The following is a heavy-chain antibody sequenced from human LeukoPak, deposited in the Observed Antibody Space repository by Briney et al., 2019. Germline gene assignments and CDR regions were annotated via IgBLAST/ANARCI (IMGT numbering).Heavy chain of an antibody. Sequence: PGGSLRLSCTASGFTFTDYAMSWVRQAPGKGLEWVSAISTSGGSPYYADAEKGRFTISRDNSKNTVYLQMNSLRAEDTAVYYCAKRRTTVVTLDSWGQGALVTVSS. CDR2: ISTSGGSP. V-gene: IGHV3-23*01. CDR3: AKRRTTVVTLDS. CDR1: GFTFTDYA. D-gene: IGHD4-23*01. J-gene: IGHJ4*02.